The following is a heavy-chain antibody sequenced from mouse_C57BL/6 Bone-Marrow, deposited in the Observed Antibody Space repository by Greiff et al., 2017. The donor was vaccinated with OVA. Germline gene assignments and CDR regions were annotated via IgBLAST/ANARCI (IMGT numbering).Heavy chain of an antibody. CDR3: TTSDGYHYWYFDV. Sequence: EVQLQQSGAELVRPGASVKLSCTASGFNIKDYYMHWVKQRPEQGLEWIGRIDPEDGDTEYAPKFQGKATMTADTSSNTAYLQRSSLISEDTAVYYCTTSDGYHYWYFDVWGTGTTVTVSS. CDR2: IDPEDGDT. V-gene: IGHV14-1*01. CDR1: GFNIKDYY. J-gene: IGHJ1*03. D-gene: IGHD2-3*01.